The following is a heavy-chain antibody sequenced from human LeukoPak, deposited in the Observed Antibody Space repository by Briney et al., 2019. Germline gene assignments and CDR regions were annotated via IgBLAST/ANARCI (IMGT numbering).Heavy chain of an antibody. J-gene: IGHJ3*02. CDR1: GFTFSSYG. CDR2: ISYDGSNK. CDR3: ANTLKEWLVLDAFDI. D-gene: IGHD6-19*01. Sequence: GGSLRLSCTASGFTFSSYGMHWVRQAPGKGLEWVAVISYDGSNKYYADSVKGRFTISRDNSKNTLYLQMNSLRAEDTAVYYCANTLKEWLVLDAFDIWGQGTMVTVSS. V-gene: IGHV3-30*18.